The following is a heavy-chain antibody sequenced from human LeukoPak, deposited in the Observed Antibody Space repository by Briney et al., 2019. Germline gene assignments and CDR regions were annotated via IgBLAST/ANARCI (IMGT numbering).Heavy chain of an antibody. J-gene: IGHJ4*02. D-gene: IGHD4-23*01. V-gene: IGHV3-33*01. Sequence: GGSLRLSCEASGLTFSSYGMHWVRQAPGKGLEWVAVIWSDGSNKYYADSVKGRFAISRDNSKNTVWLQVNSLRAEDTAVYYCARWRGGLYFDYWGQGSLVTVSP. CDR1: GLTFSSYG. CDR2: IWSDGSNK. CDR3: ARWRGGLYFDY.